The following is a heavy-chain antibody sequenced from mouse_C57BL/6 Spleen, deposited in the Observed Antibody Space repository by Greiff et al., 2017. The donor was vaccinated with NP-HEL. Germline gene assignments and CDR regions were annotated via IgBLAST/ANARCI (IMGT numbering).Heavy chain of an antibody. Sequence: QVHVKQSGAELARPGASVKLSCKASGYTFTSYGISWVKQRTGQGLEWIGEIYPRSGNTYYNEKFKGKATLTADKSSRTAYMELRSLTSEDSAVYFCARGVTGGGFDYWGQGTTLTVSS. D-gene: IGHD4-1*01. CDR2: IYPRSGNT. CDR3: ARGVTGGGFDY. J-gene: IGHJ2*01. V-gene: IGHV1-81*01. CDR1: GYTFTSYG.